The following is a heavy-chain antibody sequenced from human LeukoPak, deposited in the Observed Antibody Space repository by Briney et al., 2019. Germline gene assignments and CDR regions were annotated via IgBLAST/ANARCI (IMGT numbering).Heavy chain of an antibody. J-gene: IGHJ6*03. D-gene: IGHD1-26*01. CDR1: GGSFSGYY. V-gene: IGHV4-34*01. Sequence: SETLSLTCAVYGGSFSGYYWSWIRQPPGKGLEWIGEINHSGSTNYNPSLKSRVTISVDTSKNQFSLKLSSVTAADTAVYYCARVTYSGSYLRYYYYMDVWGKGTTVTVSS. CDR3: ARVTYSGSYLRYYYYMDV. CDR2: INHSGST.